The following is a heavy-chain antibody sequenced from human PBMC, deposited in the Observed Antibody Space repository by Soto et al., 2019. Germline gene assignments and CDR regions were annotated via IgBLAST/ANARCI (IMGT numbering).Heavy chain of an antibody. CDR2: IYYSGST. CDR1: GGSISSYY. D-gene: IGHD6-19*01. CDR3: ARGHSSGWIDAFDI. V-gene: IGHV4-59*01. Sequence: SETLSLTCTVSGGSISSYYWSWIRQPPGKGLEWIGYIYYSGSTYYNPSLKSRVTISVDTSKNQFSPKLSSVTAADTAVYYCARGHSSGWIDAFDIWGQGTMVTVSS. J-gene: IGHJ3*02.